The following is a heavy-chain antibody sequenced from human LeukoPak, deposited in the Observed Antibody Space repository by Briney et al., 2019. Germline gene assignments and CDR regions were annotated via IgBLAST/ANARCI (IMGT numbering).Heavy chain of an antibody. D-gene: IGHD2-15*01. CDR2: FNPNNGGT. CDR3: ATQISTHYYFYYMDV. V-gene: IGHV1-2*02. Sequence: ASVKVSCKASGYIFTGYSIHWVRQAPGQGLEWMGWFNPNNGGTNYAQRFQGRVTMTRDTSISAAYLELSRLRSDDTAVYYCATQISTHYYFYYMDVWGIGTTVTVSS. J-gene: IGHJ6*03. CDR1: GYIFTGYS.